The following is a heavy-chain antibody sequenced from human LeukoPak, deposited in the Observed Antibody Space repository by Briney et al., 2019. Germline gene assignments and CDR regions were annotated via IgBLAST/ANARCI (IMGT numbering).Heavy chain of an antibody. CDR1: GFTFSSYA. CDR2: ISSNGGST. J-gene: IGHJ6*03. V-gene: IGHV3-64*01. D-gene: IGHD3-3*02. CDR3: ARAFLPSSIFGVVTTYYMDV. Sequence: PGGSLRLSCAASGFTFSSYAMHWVRQAPGKGLEYVSAISSNGGSTYYANSVKGRFTISRDNSKNTLYLQMGSLRAEDMAVYYCARAFLPSSIFGVVTTYYMDVWGKGTTVTVSS.